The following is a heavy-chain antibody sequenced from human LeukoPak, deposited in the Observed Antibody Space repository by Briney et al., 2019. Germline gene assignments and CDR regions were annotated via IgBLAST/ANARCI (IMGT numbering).Heavy chain of an antibody. CDR2: IYYGGST. CDR3: AKKPDGRDWFDP. V-gene: IGHV4-59*04. Sequence: SETLSLTCSVSGGSISNYYWSWIRQPPGKALEWIGYIYYGGSTYYNPSLESRVAMSVDTSKNQFSLKLSSVTAVDTAVYYCAKKPDGRDWFDPWGQGTLVTVSS. CDR1: GGSISNYY. J-gene: IGHJ5*02. D-gene: IGHD2-8*01.